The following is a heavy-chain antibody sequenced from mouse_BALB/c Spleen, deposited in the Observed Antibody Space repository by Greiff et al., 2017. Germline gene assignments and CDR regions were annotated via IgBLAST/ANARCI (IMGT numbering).Heavy chain of an antibody. CDR2: IDPANGNT. CDR3: ARRKVIYYGNYDYAMDY. CDR1: GFNIKDTY. V-gene: IGHV14-3*02. J-gene: IGHJ4*01. D-gene: IGHD2-1*01. Sequence: EVQLQQSGAELVKPGASVKLSCTASGFNIKDTYMHWVKQRPEQGLEWIGRIDPANGNTKYDPKFQGKATITADTSSNTAYLQLSSLTSEDTAVYYCARRKVIYYGNYDYAMDYWGQGTSVTVSS.